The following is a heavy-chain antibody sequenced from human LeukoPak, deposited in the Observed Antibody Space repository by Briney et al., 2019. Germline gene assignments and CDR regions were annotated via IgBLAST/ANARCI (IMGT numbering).Heavy chain of an antibody. J-gene: IGHJ4*02. CDR2: IKQDGSEK. D-gene: IGHD1-1*01. Sequence: GRSLRPSCAASGFTFSSYWMSWVRQAPGKGLEWVANIKQDGSEKYYVDSVKGRFTISRDNAKNSLYLQMNSLRVEDTAIYYCARDPRTVRIWGQGTLVTVSS. V-gene: IGHV3-7*01. CDR1: GFTFSSYW. CDR3: ARDPRTVRI.